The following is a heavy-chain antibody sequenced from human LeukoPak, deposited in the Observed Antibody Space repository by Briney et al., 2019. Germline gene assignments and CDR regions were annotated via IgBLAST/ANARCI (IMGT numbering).Heavy chain of an antibody. D-gene: IGHD5-18*01. J-gene: IGHJ6*02. Sequence: SETLSLTCTVSGGSISSYYWSWIRQPPGKGLEWIGYISYSGTTNYNPSLKSRVTISVDTSKNQFSLKLSSVTAADSAMYYCARDLMRQRGGMDVWGQGTTVIVSS. CDR1: GGSISSYY. CDR2: ISYSGTT. CDR3: ARDLMRQRGGMDV. V-gene: IGHV4-59*01.